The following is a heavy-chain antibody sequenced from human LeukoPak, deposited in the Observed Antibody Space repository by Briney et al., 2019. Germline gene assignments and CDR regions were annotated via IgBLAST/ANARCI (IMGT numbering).Heavy chain of an antibody. CDR3: ARSGYCSSTSCYLVDTAMPI. J-gene: IGHJ4*02. Sequence: PGRSLRLSCAASGFTFSSYAMHWVRQAPGKGLEWAAVISYDGSNKYYADSVKGRFTISRDNSKNTLYPQMNSLRAEDTAVYYCARSGYCSSTSCYLVDTAMPIWGQGTLVTVSS. CDR2: ISYDGSNK. V-gene: IGHV3-30*01. CDR1: GFTFSSYA. D-gene: IGHD2-2*01.